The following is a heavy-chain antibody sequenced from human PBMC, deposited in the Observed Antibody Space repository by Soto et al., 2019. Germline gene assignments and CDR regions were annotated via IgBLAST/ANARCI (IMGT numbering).Heavy chain of an antibody. D-gene: IGHD3-16*02. J-gene: IGHJ2*01. V-gene: IGHV3-15*01. CDR1: GFTFSNAW. Sequence: EVQLVESGGGLVKPGGSLRLSCAASGFTFSNAWMSWVRQAPGKGLEWVGRIKSKTDGGTTDYAAPVKGRFTISRDDSKNTLYLQMNSLKTEDTAVYYCTTDGTYYDYIWGSYRYDRYFDLWGRGTLVTVSS. CDR2: IKSKTDGGTT. CDR3: TTDGTYYDYIWGSYRYDRYFDL.